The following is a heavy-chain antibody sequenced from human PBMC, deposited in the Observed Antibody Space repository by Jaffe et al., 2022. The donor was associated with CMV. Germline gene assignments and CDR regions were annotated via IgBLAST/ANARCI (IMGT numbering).Heavy chain of an antibody. V-gene: IGHV6-1*01. CDR1: GDSVSSNSAA. J-gene: IGHJ6*02. D-gene: IGHD5-12*01. CDR2: TYYRSKWYN. Sequence: QVQLQQSGPGLVKPSQTLSLTCAISGDSVSSNSAAWNWIRQSPSRGLEWLGRTYYRSKWYNDYAVSVKSRITINPDTSKNQFSLQLNSVTPEDTAVYYCARDIYSGHTATIQNSYYYYYYGMDVWGQGTTVTVSS. CDR3: ARDIYSGHTATIQNSYYYYYYGMDV.